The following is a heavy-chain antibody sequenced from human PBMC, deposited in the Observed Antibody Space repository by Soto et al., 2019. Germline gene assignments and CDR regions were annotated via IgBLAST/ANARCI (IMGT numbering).Heavy chain of an antibody. J-gene: IGHJ4*02. CDR1: GFTFSSYG. D-gene: IGHD2-2*01. V-gene: IGHV3-33*01. Sequence: PGGSLRLCCAASGFTFSSYGMHWVRQAPGKGLEWVAVIWYDGSNKYYADSVKGRFTISRDNSKNTLYLQMNSLRAEDTAVYYCARVGGGYCSSTSCHRGPVDYWGQGTLVTVSS. CDR2: IWYDGSNK. CDR3: ARVGGGYCSSTSCHRGPVDY.